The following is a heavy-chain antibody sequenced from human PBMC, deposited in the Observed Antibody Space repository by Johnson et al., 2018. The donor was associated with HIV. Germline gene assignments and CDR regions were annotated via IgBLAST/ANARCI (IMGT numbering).Heavy chain of an antibody. CDR1: GFTVSSNY. J-gene: IGHJ3*02. CDR3: ARDGGSTRGDAFDI. Sequence: VQLVESGGGLIQPGGSLRLSCAASGFTVSSNYMSWVRQAPGKGLEWVSVIYSGGSTYYADSVKGRFTISRDNSKNTLYLQMNSLRAEDTAVYYCARDGGSTRGDAFDIWGQGTMVTVSS. V-gene: IGHV3-66*03. D-gene: IGHD1-26*01. CDR2: IYSGGST.